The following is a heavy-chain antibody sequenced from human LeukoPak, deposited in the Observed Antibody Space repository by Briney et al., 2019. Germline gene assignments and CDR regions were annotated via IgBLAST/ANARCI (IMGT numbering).Heavy chain of an antibody. Sequence: GASVKVSCKASGGTFSSYAISWVRQAPGQGLEWMGRIIPILGIANYAQKFQGRVTITTDESTSTAYMELSSLRSEDTAVYYCASTRPTSSPFDIWGQGTMVTVSS. J-gene: IGHJ3*02. CDR3: ASTRPTSSPFDI. CDR1: GGTFSSYA. CDR2: IIPILGIA. V-gene: IGHV1-69*04. D-gene: IGHD3-16*01.